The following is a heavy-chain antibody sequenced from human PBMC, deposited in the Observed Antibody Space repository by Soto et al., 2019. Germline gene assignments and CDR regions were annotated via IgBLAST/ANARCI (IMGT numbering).Heavy chain of an antibody. CDR2: ISAYNGNT. V-gene: IGHV1-18*01. J-gene: IGHJ3*02. CDR1: GYTFTSYG. CDR3: AREMGDDFWSGYYIGAFDI. D-gene: IGHD3-3*01. Sequence: ASVKVSCKASGYTFTSYGISSLRQAPGPGLEWMGWISAYNGNTNYAQKLQGRVTMTTDTSTSTAYMELRSLRSDDTAVYYCAREMGDDFWSGYYIGAFDIWGQGKMVTVS.